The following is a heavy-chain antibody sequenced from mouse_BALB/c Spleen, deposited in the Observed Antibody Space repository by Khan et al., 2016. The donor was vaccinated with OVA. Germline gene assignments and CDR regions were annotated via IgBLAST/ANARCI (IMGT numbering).Heavy chain of an antibody. V-gene: IGHV3-2*02. CDR2: ISYSGGT. CDR3: ARGNYYGYYFDY. Sequence: EVQLQESGPGLVKPSQSLSLTCTVTGYSITSGYAWNWIRQFPGNKLEWMGYISYSGGTSYNQSLKSRISITRDTSKNQFFLQLNSVTTEDTATYYCARGNYYGYYFDYWGQGTPLTVSS. CDR1: GYSITSGYA. J-gene: IGHJ2*01. D-gene: IGHD1-1*01.